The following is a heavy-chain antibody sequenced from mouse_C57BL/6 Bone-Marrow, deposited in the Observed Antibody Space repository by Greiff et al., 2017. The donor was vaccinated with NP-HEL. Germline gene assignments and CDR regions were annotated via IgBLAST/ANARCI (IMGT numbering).Heavy chain of an antibody. CDR3: ARAYYYYFDY. CDR1: GYTFTSYG. D-gene: IGHD1-1*01. Sequence: LEESGAELARPGASVKLSCKASGYTFTSYGISWVKQRTGQGLEWIGEIYPRSGNTYYNEKFKGKATLTADKSSSTAYMELRSLTSEDSAVYFCARAYYYYFDYWGQGTTLTVSS. J-gene: IGHJ2*01. V-gene: IGHV1-81*01. CDR2: IYPRSGNT.